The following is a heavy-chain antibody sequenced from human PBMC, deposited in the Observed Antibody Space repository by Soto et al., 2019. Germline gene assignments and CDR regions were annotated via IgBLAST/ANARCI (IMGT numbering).Heavy chain of an antibody. Sequence: VSVKVSCKVSGYTLTVLSMHWVRQAPGKGLEWMGGFDPEDGETICAQKFQGRVTMTEDTSTDTAYMELSSLRSEDTAVYYCATTHPRGYSYGLYYYYYYGMDVWGQGTTVTVSS. D-gene: IGHD5-18*01. V-gene: IGHV1-24*01. CDR3: ATTHPRGYSYGLYYYYYYGMDV. CDR2: FDPEDGET. CDR1: GYTLTVLS. J-gene: IGHJ6*02.